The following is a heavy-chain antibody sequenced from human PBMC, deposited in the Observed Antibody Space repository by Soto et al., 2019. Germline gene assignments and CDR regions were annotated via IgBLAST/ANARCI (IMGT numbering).Heavy chain of an antibody. D-gene: IGHD4-17*01. Sequence: PGGSLRLSCAASGFSFNDHAMHWVRQAPGKGLEWVAVVSYDGNTKQYADSVKGRFTISRDTSSNTLYLQMNSLTTEDTAVYYCARDRTYGDPNWFDTWGQGTLVTVSS. CDR1: GFSFNDHA. CDR2: VSYDGNTK. J-gene: IGHJ5*02. V-gene: IGHV3-30-3*01. CDR3: ARDRTYGDPNWFDT.